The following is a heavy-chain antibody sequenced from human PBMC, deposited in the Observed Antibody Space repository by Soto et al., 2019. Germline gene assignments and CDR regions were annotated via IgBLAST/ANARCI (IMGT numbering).Heavy chain of an antibody. CDR1: GGSISSGDYY. CDR2: IYYSGIT. D-gene: IGHD6-6*01. J-gene: IGHJ4*02. CDR3: ARVGSSIATRPFDY. Sequence: QVQLQESGPGLVKPSQTLSLTCTVSGGSISSGDYYWSWIRQPPGKGLEWIGYIYYSGITYYNPSLKSRVTISVDTSKNQFSLKLSSVTAADPAGYYCARVGSSIATRPFDYWGQGTLVTVSS. V-gene: IGHV4-30-4*01.